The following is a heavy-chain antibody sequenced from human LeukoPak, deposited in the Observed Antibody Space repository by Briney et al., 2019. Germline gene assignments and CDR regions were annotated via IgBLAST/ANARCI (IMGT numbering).Heavy chain of an antibody. J-gene: IGHJ4*02. V-gene: IGHV4-59*01. D-gene: IGHD6-19*01. Sequence: PSETLSLTCSVSGGSMSRYYWSWLRQPPGKGLEWIGYIYYSGSTNYNPSLKSRVTISVDTSKEEFSLKLSSVTAADTAVYFCARLEYSSGWYVYWGQGTLVTVSS. CDR3: ARLEYSSGWYVY. CDR2: IYYSGST. CDR1: GGSMSRYY.